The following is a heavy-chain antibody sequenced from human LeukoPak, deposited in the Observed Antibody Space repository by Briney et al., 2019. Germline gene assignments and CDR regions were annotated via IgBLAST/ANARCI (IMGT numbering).Heavy chain of an antibody. CDR3: ATLPYYYDSSGYYHGDY. D-gene: IGHD3-22*01. J-gene: IGHJ4*02. CDR1: GYTFTSYG. Sequence: ASVKVSCKASGYTFTSYGISWVRQAPGQGLEWMGWISAYNGNTNYAQKFQGRVTMTEDTSTDTAYMELSSLRSEDTAVYYCATLPYYYDSSGYYHGDYWGQGTLVTVSS. V-gene: IGHV1-18*01. CDR2: ISAYNGNT.